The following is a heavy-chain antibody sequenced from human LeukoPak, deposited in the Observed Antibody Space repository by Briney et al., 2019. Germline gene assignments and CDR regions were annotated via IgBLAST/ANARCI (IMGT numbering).Heavy chain of an antibody. CDR3: ARVLERITMIVVVPFDY. CDR1: GFTFSSYA. D-gene: IGHD3-22*01. J-gene: IGHJ4*02. Sequence: GGSLRLSCAASGFTFSSYAMSWVRQAPGKGLEWVSAISGSGGSTYYADSVKGRFTISRDNSKNTLYLQMNSLRAEDTAVYYCARVLERITMIVVVPFDYWGQGTLVTVSS. CDR2: ISGSGGST. V-gene: IGHV3-23*01.